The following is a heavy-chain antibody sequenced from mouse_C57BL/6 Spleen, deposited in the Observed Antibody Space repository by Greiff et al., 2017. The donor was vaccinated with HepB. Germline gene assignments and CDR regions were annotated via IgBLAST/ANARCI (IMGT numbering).Heavy chain of an antibody. D-gene: IGHD2-4*01. CDR2: INPNNGGT. V-gene: IGHV1-22*01. CDR1: GYTFTDYN. CDR3: ANHYDYAWFAY. Sequence: EVQLQQSGPELVKPGASVKMSCKASGYTFTDYNMHWVKQSHGKSLEWIGYINPNNGGTSYNQKFKGKATLTVNKSSSTAYMELRSLTSEDSAVYYCANHYDYAWFAYWGQGTLVTVSA. J-gene: IGHJ3*01.